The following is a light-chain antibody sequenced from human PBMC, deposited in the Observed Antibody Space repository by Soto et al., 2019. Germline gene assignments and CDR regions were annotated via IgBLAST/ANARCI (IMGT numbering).Light chain of an antibody. CDR2: EVS. CDR1: SSDVGGYNY. V-gene: IGLV2-14*01. CDR3: SSYTSSSTLPYV. Sequence: QSVLTQPASVSGSPGQSITISCTGTSSDVGGYNYVSWYQQHPGKAPKLMIYEVSNRPSGVSNRFSGSKSGNTASLTISGLQAEDEADYYCSSYTSSSTLPYVFGTGTKPPS. J-gene: IGLJ1*01.